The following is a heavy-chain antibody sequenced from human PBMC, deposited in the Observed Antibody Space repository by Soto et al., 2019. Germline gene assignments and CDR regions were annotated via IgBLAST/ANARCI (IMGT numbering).Heavy chain of an antibody. Sequence: QVQLQQWGAGLLKPSETLSLTCAVYGGSFSGYYWSWIRQPPGKGLEWIGEINHSGSTNYNPSLKSRVTISVDTSKNQFSLKLSSVTAADTAVYYCARGPVMTNFDYWSQGTLVTVSS. J-gene: IGHJ4*02. CDR3: ARGPVMTNFDY. V-gene: IGHV4-34*01. D-gene: IGHD2-21*02. CDR1: GGSFSGYY. CDR2: INHSGST.